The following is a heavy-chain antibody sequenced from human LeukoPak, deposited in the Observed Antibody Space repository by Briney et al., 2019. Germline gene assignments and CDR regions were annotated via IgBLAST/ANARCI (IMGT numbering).Heavy chain of an antibody. CDR1: GVSISSGGYY. Sequence: SETLSLTCTVSGVSISSGGYYWSWIRQHPGKGLEWIGYIYYSGSTYYNPSLKSRVTISVDTSKNQFSLKLSSVTAADTAVYYCARGNDFWSGYSYYYYYYGMDVWGQGTTVTVSS. J-gene: IGHJ6*02. CDR3: ARGNDFWSGYSYYYYYYGMDV. CDR2: IYYSGST. D-gene: IGHD3-3*01. V-gene: IGHV4-31*03.